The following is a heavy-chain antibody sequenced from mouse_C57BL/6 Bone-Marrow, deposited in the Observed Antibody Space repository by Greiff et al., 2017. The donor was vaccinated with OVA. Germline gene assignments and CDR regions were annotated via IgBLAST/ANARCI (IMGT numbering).Heavy chain of an antibody. D-gene: IGHD1-1*01. CDR3: ARSGSSLYAVCY. Sequence: EVKLMESGGGLVQPGGSLSLSCAASGFTFTDYYMSWVRSPPGKALEWLGFIRYKANGYTTEYSASVKGRFSISRDNSQSILYLQMNALRAEDSATYYCARSGSSLYAVCYWGQGTSVTVSS. J-gene: IGHJ4*01. CDR1: GFTFTDYY. CDR2: IRYKANGYTT. V-gene: IGHV7-3*01.